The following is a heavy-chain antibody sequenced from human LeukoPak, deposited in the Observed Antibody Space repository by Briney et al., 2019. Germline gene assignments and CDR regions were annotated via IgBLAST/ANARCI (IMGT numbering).Heavy chain of an antibody. D-gene: IGHD3-9*01. V-gene: IGHV7-4-1*02. J-gene: IGHJ4*02. CDR1: GYTFTGYY. CDR3: ARELRYFDWSFHY. Sequence: ASVKVSCKASGYTFTGYYMHWVRQAPGQGLEWMGWINTNTGNPTYAQGFTGRFVFSLDTSVSTAYLQISSLKAEDTAVYYCARELRYFDWSFHYWGQGTLVTVSS. CDR2: INTNTGNP.